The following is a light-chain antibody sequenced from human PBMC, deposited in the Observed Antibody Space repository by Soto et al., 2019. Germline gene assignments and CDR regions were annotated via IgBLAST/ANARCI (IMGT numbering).Light chain of an antibody. Sequence: QSVLTQPASVSGSPGQSITISCTGTSSDVGGHIYVSWYQQHPGKAPKLMIYDVSNRPSGVSNRFSASKSGSTASLTISGLQAEDDADYYCSSYTSSSTLVFGTETKVTVL. CDR2: DVS. CDR3: SSYTSSSTLV. J-gene: IGLJ1*01. V-gene: IGLV2-14*01. CDR1: SSDVGGHIY.